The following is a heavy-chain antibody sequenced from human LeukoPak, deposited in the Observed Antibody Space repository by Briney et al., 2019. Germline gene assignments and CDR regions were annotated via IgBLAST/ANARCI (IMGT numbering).Heavy chain of an antibody. CDR2: IRYDGSNK. J-gene: IGHJ4*02. Sequence: GGSLRLSCAASGFTFSSYGMHWVRQAPGKGLEWVAFIRYDGSNKYYADSVKGRFTISRDNAKNSLYLQMNSLRAEDTALYYCARHWGVGARYFDYWGQGTLVTVSS. V-gene: IGHV3-30*02. D-gene: IGHD1-26*01. CDR1: GFTFSSYG. CDR3: ARHWGVGARYFDY.